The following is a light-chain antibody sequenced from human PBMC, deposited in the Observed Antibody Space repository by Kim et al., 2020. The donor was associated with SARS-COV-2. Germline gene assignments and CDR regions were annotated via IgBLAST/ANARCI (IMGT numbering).Light chain of an antibody. CDR3: QQYSSSPAT. J-gene: IGKJ1*01. CDR2: GAS. V-gene: IGKV3-20*01. Sequence: SPVERATLSYRASQSVSSNYLAWYQQKPGQAPRLLIYGASSRATGIPDRFSGSGSGTDFTLTITRLEPEDVAVYYCQQYSSSPATFGQGTKVDIK. CDR1: QSVSSNY.